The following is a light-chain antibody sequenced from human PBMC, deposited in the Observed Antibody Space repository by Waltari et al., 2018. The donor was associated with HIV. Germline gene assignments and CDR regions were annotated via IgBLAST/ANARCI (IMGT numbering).Light chain of an antibody. CDR3: SSYTSSYVV. J-gene: IGLJ2*01. V-gene: IGLV2-14*03. CDR2: DVS. CDR1: SSDVGGYNY. Sequence: QSALTQPASVSGSPGQSITLSCTGTSSDVGGYNYVSWYQQHPGKAPKLMIYDVSTRPSGFSYRFSGSKSGDTASLTISGRQAEDEADYYCSSYTSSYVVFGGGTKLTVL.